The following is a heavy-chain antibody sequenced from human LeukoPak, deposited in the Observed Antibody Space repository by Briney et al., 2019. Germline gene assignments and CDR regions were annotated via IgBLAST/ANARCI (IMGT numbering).Heavy chain of an antibody. CDR3: ARDPHPYFCSSTSCYENAFDI. V-gene: IGHV4-61*02. D-gene: IGHD2-2*01. CDR2: IYTSGGT. CDR1: GGSISSGSYY. J-gene: IGHJ3*02. Sequence: PSQTLSLTCTVSGGSISSGSYYWSWIRQPAGKGLEWIRRIYTSGGTNYNPSLKSRVTISVDTSKNQFSLKLSSVTAADTAIYYRARDPHPYFCSSTSCYENAFDIWGQGTMVTVSS.